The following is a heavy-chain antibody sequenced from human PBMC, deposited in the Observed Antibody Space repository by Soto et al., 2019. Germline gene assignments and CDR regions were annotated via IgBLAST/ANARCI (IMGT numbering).Heavy chain of an antibody. D-gene: IGHD1-26*01. CDR2: IYHTGST. CDR3: AGSPARSMLDY. V-gene: IGHV4-31*03. Sequence: SETMSLTCSVSGGSVSGGGYYWSWIRQLPGKGLEWIGYIYHTGSTFYNPALKSRVTILLDTSKSQFSLKLTSVTGADTAMYYCAGSPARSMLDYSGQGTLVTVSS. CDR1: GGSVSGGGYY. J-gene: IGHJ4*02.